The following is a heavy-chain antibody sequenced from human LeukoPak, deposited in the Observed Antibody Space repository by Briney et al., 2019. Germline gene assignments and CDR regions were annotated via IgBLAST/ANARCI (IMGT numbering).Heavy chain of an antibody. CDR1: GGSFSGYY. CDR3: ARGYVSGSRWNYYYYYMDV. Sequence: SETLSLTCAVYGGSFSGYYWSWIRQPPGKGLEWIGEINHSGSTNYNPSLKSRVTISVDTSKSQFSLKLSSVTAADTAVYYCARGYVSGSRWNYYYYYMDVWDKGTTVTVSS. D-gene: IGHD1-26*01. V-gene: IGHV4-34*01. J-gene: IGHJ6*03. CDR2: INHSGST.